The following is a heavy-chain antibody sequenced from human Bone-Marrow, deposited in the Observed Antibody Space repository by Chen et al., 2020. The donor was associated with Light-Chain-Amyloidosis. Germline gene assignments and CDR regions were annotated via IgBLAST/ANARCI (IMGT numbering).Heavy chain of an antibody. J-gene: IGHJ4*02. D-gene: IGHD3-10*01. CDR2: IYYSGST. Sequence: QVQLQESGPGXXKPSQTLSLTCTVSGGSISSGDYYWSWIRQPPGKGLEWIGYIYYSGSTYYNPSLKSRVTISVDTSKNQFSLKLSSVTAADXAVYYCARVVIMGQYYYGSGRARYFDYWGQGTLVTVSS. V-gene: IGHV4-30-4*01. CDR3: ARVVIMGQYYYGSGRARYFDY. CDR1: GGSISSGDYY.